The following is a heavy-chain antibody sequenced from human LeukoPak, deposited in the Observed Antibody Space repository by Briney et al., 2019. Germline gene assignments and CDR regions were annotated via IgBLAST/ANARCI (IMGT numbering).Heavy chain of an antibody. J-gene: IGHJ4*02. V-gene: IGHV4-39*01. CDR3: ASLPRWLQFARTVDY. Sequence: SETLSLTCTVSGGSISSSSYYWGWIRQPPGKGLEWIGSIYYSGSTYYNPSLKSRVTISVDTSKNQFSLKLSSVTAADTAVYYCASLPRWLQFARTVDYWGQGTLVTVSS. CDR2: IYYSGST. CDR1: GGSISSSSYY. D-gene: IGHD5-24*01.